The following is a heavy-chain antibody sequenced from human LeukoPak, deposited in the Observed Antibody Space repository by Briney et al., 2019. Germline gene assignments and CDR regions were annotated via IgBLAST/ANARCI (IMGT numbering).Heavy chain of an antibody. CDR3: AKDTSGQNYDILTGYLDY. D-gene: IGHD3-9*01. J-gene: IGHJ4*02. V-gene: IGHV3-23*01. CDR1: GFTFSDYA. Sequence: GGSLRLSCAASGFTFSDYAMSWVRQAPGKGPEWVSAITGGGRTYYADSVKGRFTISRDNSKNTLYLQMNSLRAEDTAVYYCAKDTSGQNYDILTGYLDYWGQGTLVTVSS. CDR2: ITGGGRT.